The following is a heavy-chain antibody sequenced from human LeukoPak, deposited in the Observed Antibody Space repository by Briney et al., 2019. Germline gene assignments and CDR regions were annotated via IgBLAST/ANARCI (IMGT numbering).Heavy chain of an antibody. CDR3: ARVHYDILTGYITPDYFDY. D-gene: IGHD3-9*01. V-gene: IGHV1-3*01. Sequence: GASVKVSFKASGYTFTSYAMHWVRQAPGQRLEWMGWINAGNGNTKYSQKFQGRVTITRDTSASTAYMELSSLRSEDTAVYYCARVHYDILTGYITPDYFDYWGQGTLVTVSS. J-gene: IGHJ4*02. CDR2: INAGNGNT. CDR1: GYTFTSYA.